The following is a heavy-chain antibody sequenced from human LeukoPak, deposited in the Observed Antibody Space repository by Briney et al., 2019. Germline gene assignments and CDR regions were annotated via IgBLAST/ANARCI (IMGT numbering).Heavy chain of an antibody. J-gene: IGHJ6*02. CDR2: IYSGGGT. V-gene: IGHV3-53*01. D-gene: IGHD6-19*01. CDR3: ARDRADPRLDYYYGMDV. Sequence: GGSLRLSCAASGFTVSSNYMSWVRQAPGQGLEWVSVIYSGGGTSYADHVTRRFTISGDNPKNTLYLQMNSLRAEDTAVYYCARDRADPRLDYYYGMDVWGQGTTGTVSS. CDR1: GFTVSSNY.